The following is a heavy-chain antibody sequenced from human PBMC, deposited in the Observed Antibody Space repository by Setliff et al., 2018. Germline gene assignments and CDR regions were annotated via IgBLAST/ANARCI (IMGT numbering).Heavy chain of an antibody. D-gene: IGHD1-26*01. Sequence: ASVKVSCKASGGTFSSYEINWVRQATGQGLEWMGGMNPNNGNTGYAQKFQGRVTMTRNTSISTAYMELSSLRSEDTAVYYCARVLHSGSYDDPLDYWGQGTLVTVSS. V-gene: IGHV1-8*02. CDR3: ARVLHSGSYDDPLDY. CDR2: MNPNNGNT. J-gene: IGHJ4*02. CDR1: GGTFSSYE.